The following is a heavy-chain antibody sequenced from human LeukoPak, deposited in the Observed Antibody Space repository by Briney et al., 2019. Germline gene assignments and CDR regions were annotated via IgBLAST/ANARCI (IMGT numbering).Heavy chain of an antibody. CDR2: IYYSGST. D-gene: IGHD4-17*01. J-gene: IGHJ5*02. Sequence: SETLSLTCTVSGGSISSSRYYWGWIRQPPGKGLEWIGSIYYSGSTYYNPSLKSRVTISVDTSKNQFSLKLSSVTAADTAVYYCATYGDYRPGWFDPWGQGTLVTVSS. V-gene: IGHV4-39*01. CDR1: GGSISSSRYY. CDR3: ATYGDYRPGWFDP.